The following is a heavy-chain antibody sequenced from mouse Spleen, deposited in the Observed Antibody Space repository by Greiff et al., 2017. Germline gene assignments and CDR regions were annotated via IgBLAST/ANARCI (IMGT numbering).Heavy chain of an antibody. Sequence: EVKLMESGGDLVKPGGSLKLSCAASGFTFSSYGMSWVRQTPDKRLEWVATISSGGSYTYYPDSVKGRFTISRDNAKNTLYLQMSSLKSEDTAMYYCAREGHYYGSSYEAMDYWGQGTSVTVSS. CDR2: ISSGGSYT. CDR3: AREGHYYGSSYEAMDY. CDR1: GFTFSSYG. J-gene: IGHJ4*01. V-gene: IGHV5-6*01. D-gene: IGHD1-1*01.